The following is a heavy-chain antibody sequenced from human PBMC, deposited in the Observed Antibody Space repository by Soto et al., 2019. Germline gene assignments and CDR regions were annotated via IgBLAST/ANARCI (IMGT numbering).Heavy chain of an antibody. CDR1: GFTFSSYA. CDR3: ARGAPALPAVRQSYGSWYGMDV. D-gene: IGHD6-13*01. V-gene: IGHV3-30-3*01. J-gene: IGHJ6*02. CDR2: ISYDGSNK. Sequence: GGSLRLSCAASGFTFSSYAMHWVRQAPGKGLEWVAVISYDGSNKYYADSVKGRFTISRDNSKNTLYLQMNSLRAEDTAVYYCARGAPALPAVRQSYGSWYGMDVWGQGTTVTVSS.